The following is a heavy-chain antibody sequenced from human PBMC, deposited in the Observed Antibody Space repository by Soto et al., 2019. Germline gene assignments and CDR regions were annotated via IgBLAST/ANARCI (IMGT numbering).Heavy chain of an antibody. Sequence: QVQLVESGGGVVQPGRSLRLSCAASGFTLKSYGIHWVRQAPGKGLEWVTVISYDGRDKHYADSVKGRFTISRDDSKNTLYLQMNSLRADDTAVYYCAKDIDTGGAAYYFDYWGQGTLVTVSS. V-gene: IGHV3-30*18. J-gene: IGHJ4*02. CDR2: ISYDGRDK. CDR1: GFTLKSYG. CDR3: AKDIDTGGAAYYFDY. D-gene: IGHD3-16*01.